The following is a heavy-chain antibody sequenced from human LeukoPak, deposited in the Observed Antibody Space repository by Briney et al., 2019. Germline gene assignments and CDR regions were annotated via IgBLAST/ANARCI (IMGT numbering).Heavy chain of an antibody. Sequence: GGSLRLSCAASGFTFSSYWMSWVRQAPGKGLEWVANIKQDGSEKYYVDSVKGRFTISRDNAKNSLYLQMNSLRAEDTAVYYCARERITIFGVALDYWAREPWSPSPQ. CDR3: ARERITIFGVALDY. J-gene: IGHJ4*02. CDR1: GFTFSSYW. D-gene: IGHD3-3*01. CDR2: IKQDGSEK. V-gene: IGHV3-7*01.